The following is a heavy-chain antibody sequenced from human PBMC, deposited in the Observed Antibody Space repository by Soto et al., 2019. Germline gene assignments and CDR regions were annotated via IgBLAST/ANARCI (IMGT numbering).Heavy chain of an antibody. CDR1: GDSISNLDYF. D-gene: IGHD7-27*01. V-gene: IGHV4-30-4*01. J-gene: IGHJ5*01. CDR2: IYKSATT. CDR3: ARGRYCLTGRCFPNWFDS. Sequence: SETLSLTCSVSGDSISNLDYFWAWIRQPPGQALEYIGYIYKSATTYYNPSFESRVAISVDTSKSQFSLNVPSVTAADTAVYFCARGRYCLTGRCFPNWFDSWGQGALVTVPS.